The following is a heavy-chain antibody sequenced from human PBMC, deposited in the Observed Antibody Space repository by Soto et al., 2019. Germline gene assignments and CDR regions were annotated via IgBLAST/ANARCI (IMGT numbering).Heavy chain of an antibody. D-gene: IGHD2-2*01. CDR3: ARDTPHFSDIVVVPAADYYYGMDV. CDR2: IYYSGST. Sequence: SETLSLTCTVSGGSISSGGYYWSWIRQHPGKGLEWIGYIYYSGSTYYNPSLKSRVTISVDTSKNQFSLKLSSVTAADTAVYYCARDTPHFSDIVVVPAADYYYGMDVWGQGTTVTVSS. CDR1: GGSISSGGYY. J-gene: IGHJ6*02. V-gene: IGHV4-31*03.